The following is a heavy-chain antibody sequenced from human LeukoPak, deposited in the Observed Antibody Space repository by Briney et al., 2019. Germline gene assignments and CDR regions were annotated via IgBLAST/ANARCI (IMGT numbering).Heavy chain of an antibody. CDR1: GYTFTCYY. CDR3: ARDRVRFGGGNLQY. D-gene: IGHD2-15*01. J-gene: IGHJ4*02. CDR2: INPNSGGT. V-gene: IGHV1-2*06. Sequence: GASVKVSCKASGYTFTCYYMHWVRQAPGQGLEWMGRINPNSGGTNYAQKFQGRVNMTRDTSISTAYMELSRLRSDDTAVYYCARDRVRFGGGNLQYWGQGTLVTVSS.